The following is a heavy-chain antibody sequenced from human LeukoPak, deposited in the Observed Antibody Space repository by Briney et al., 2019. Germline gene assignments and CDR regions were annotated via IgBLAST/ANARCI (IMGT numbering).Heavy chain of an antibody. CDR1: GFTFSSYS. CDR3: ARDANYGDWYYFDY. Sequence: GGSLRLSCAASGFTFSSYSMNWVRQAPGKGLEWVSYISSSSTIYYADSVKGRFTISRDNAKNSLYLQMNSLRDEDTAVYYCARDANYGDWYYFDYWGQGTLVTVSS. J-gene: IGHJ4*02. CDR2: ISSSSTI. D-gene: IGHD4-17*01. V-gene: IGHV3-48*02.